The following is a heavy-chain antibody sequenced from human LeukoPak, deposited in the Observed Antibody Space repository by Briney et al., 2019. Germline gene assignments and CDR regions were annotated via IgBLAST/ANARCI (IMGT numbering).Heavy chain of an antibody. J-gene: IGHJ6*03. D-gene: IGHD1-1*01. CDR1: GCSISSYY. Sequence: SETLSLTCTVSGCSISSYYWSWIRQPPGKGLEWIGYIYASGSTNYNPSLKSRVTISVDTSTNQFSLKLSSVTAADTAVYYCARLVTTGTPKHYYYYYMDVWGKGTTVTVSS. V-gene: IGHV4-4*09. CDR2: IYASGST. CDR3: ARLVTTGTPKHYYYYYMDV.